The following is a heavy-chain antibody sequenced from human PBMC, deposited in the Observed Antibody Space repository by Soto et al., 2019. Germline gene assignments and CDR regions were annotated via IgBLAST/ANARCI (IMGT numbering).Heavy chain of an antibody. J-gene: IGHJ5*02. D-gene: IGHD6-19*01. Sequence: GGSLRLSCAASGFTFSSYAMSWVRQAPGKGLEWVSAISGSGGSTYYADSVKGRFTISRDNSKNTLYLQMNSLRAEDTAVYYCAKDLVSGGYSSGWYSAPSAPWGQGTLDTVSS. CDR3: AKDLVSGGYSSGWYSAPSAP. CDR1: GFTFSSYA. V-gene: IGHV3-23*01. CDR2: ISGSGGST.